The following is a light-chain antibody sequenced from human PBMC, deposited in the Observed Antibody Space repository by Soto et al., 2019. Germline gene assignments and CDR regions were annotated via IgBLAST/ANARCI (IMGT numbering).Light chain of an antibody. CDR2: GAT. CDR3: QQYDYWPGT. J-gene: IGKJ1*01. Sequence: EVVMTQSPATLSVSPGERAPPSCRASQTVRDNLGWYQQKPGQPPRLLIYGATTRATGIPDRFSGSGSGTEFTLTINSLLSEDFAVYYCQQYDYWPGTFGQGTKVDI. CDR1: QTVRDN. V-gene: IGKV3D-15*01.